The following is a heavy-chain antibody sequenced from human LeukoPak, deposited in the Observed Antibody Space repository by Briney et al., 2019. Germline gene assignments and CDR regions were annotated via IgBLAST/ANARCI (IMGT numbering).Heavy chain of an antibody. V-gene: IGHV3-21*01. CDR3: ARDRPAAFYYMDV. J-gene: IGHJ6*03. D-gene: IGHD2-2*01. CDR1: GFTFSSYS. Sequence: GGSLRLSCAASGFTFSSYSMNWVRQAPGKGLEWVASISSSSYIYYADSVKGRFTISRDNAKNSLYLQMNSLRAEDTAVYYCARDRPAAFYYMDVWGKGTTVTVSS. CDR2: ISSSSYI.